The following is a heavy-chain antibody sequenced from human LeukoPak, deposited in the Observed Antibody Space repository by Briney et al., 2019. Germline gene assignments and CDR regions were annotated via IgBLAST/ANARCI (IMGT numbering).Heavy chain of an antibody. D-gene: IGHD3-9*01. CDR2: IKQDGSEK. V-gene: IGHV3-7*01. CDR3: ARVMYYDILTGYYNVNFFDY. CDR1: GFTFSSYW. Sequence: PGGSLRLSCAASGFTFSSYWMSWVRQAPGKGLEWVANIKQDGSEKYYVDSVKGRFTISRDNAKNSLYLQMNSPRAEDTAVYYCARVMYYDILTGYYNVNFFDYWGQGTLVTVSS. J-gene: IGHJ4*02.